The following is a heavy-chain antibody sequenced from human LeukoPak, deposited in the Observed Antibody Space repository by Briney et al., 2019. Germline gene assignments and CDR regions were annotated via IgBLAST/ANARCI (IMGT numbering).Heavy chain of an antibody. CDR2: LTTKAYGGTT. J-gene: IGHJ4*02. CDR1: XXXXXXYX. D-gene: IGHD3-16*02. CDR3: ARGGYQFEH. V-gene: IGHV3-49*03. Sequence: GGSLRLSCTXXXXXXXXYXMSWFRQAPGEXLEWVGFLTTKAYGGTTGYAASVRGRFTISRDDSKSIAYLQMNSLRTEDTAVYYCARGGYQFEHWGQGTLVTVSS.